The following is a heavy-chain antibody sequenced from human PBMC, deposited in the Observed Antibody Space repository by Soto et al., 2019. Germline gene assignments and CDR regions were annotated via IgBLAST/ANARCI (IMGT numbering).Heavy chain of an antibody. V-gene: IGHV1-18*04. J-gene: IGHJ4*02. CDR2: ISGYNGNT. Sequence: QVQLVQSGAEVKKPGASVMVSCKASGYTVTIYGISWVRQAPGQGLEWMGWISGYNGNTDYAQNLQDRVTLTTDASTSSVYMELRSLRSDDTVVYYCARVDYYDSSGYYGYWGQGTLITVSS. D-gene: IGHD3-22*01. CDR1: GYTVTIYG. CDR3: ARVDYYDSSGYYGY.